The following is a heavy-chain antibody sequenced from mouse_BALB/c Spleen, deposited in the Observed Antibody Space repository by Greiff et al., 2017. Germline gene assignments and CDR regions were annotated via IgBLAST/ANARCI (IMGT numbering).Heavy chain of an antibody. V-gene: IGHV5-4*02. CDR1: GFTFSDYY. Sequence: EVKVVESGGGLVKPGGSLKLSCAASGFTFSDYYMYWVRQTPEKRLEWVATISDGGSYTYYPDSVKGRFTISRDNAKNNLYLQMSSLKSEDTAMYYCASSTVFAYWGQGTLVTVSA. D-gene: IGHD4-1*02. J-gene: IGHJ3*01. CDR2: ISDGGSYT. CDR3: ASSTVFAY.